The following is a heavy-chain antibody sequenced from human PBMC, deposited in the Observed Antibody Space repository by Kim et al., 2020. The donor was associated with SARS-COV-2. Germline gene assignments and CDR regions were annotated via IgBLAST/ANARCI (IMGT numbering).Heavy chain of an antibody. CDR1: GFTFADYA. D-gene: IGHD2-21*02. V-gene: IGHV3-9*01. CDR2: ISWNSGSI. J-gene: IGHJ6*04. CDR3: ARNMWADVVTAVDV. Sequence: GGSLRLSCAVSGFTFADYAMHWVRQAPGKGLEWVSGISWNSGSIGYADSVKGRFTISRDNAKSSLYLQMNSLRGEDTALYYCARNMWADVVTAVDVWGKGTPVIVSS.